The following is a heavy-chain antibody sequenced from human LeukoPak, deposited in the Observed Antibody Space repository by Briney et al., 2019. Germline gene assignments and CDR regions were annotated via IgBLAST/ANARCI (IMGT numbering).Heavy chain of an antibody. Sequence: GESLNISCKGSGYSFTTYWIAWVRQMPGKGPEWMGMIYPGDSETRHSPSFQGQVTISADKSISTAYLQWSSLKASDTAMYYCARRPARRGYFEYWGQGTLVTVSS. CDR2: IYPGDSET. J-gene: IGHJ4*02. V-gene: IGHV5-51*01. D-gene: IGHD3-22*01. CDR3: ARRPARRGYFEY. CDR1: GYSFTTYW.